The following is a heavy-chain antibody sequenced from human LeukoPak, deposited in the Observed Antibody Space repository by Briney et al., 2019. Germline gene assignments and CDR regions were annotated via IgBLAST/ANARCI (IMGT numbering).Heavy chain of an antibody. J-gene: IGHJ4*02. Sequence: SGPTHSKPTQTLALTCTFSGFSLSTSGVGVGWIRQPPGKALEWLALIYWDDDKRFSQSIKGRLTINKDTSKNRLVLTMTNMDPVDTATYYGAHSRYSGYDSFDDWGQGTLVTVSS. CDR3: AHSRYSGYDSFDD. D-gene: IGHD5-12*01. CDR1: GFSLSTSGVG. V-gene: IGHV2-5*02. CDR2: IYWDDDK.